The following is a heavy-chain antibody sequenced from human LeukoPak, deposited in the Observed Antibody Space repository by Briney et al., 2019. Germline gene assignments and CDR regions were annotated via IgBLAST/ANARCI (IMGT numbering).Heavy chain of an antibody. CDR1: VGSISSSSYY. J-gene: IGHJ4*02. CDR2: IYYSGST. CDR3: ARGRWQLAEEVY. D-gene: IGHD6-6*01. Sequence: SETLSLTCTVSVGSISSSSYYWGWIRQPPGKGLEWIGSIYYSGSTYYNPSLKSRVTISVDTSKNQFSLKRTSVTAADTAVYYCARGRWQLAEEVYWGQGNLVTVSS. V-gene: IGHV4-39*07.